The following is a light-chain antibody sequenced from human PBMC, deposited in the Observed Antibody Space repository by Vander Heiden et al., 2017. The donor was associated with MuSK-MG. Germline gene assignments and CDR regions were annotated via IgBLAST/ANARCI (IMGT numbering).Light chain of an antibody. CDR2: DAS. V-gene: IGKV3-11*01. Sequence: EIVLTQSPATLSLSPGERATLSCRASQSVSIYLAWYQQKPGQAPSLLIYDASNRATGIPARFSGSGYGTDFTLTISSREPEDFAVYYCQGHSNWPPCTFGQGTKMEIK. CDR1: QSVSIY. J-gene: IGKJ2*02. CDR3: QGHSNWPPCT.